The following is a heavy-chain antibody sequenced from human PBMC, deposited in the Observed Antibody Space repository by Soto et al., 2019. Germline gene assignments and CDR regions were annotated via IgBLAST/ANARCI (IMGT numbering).Heavy chain of an antibody. D-gene: IGHD4-4*01. CDR3: ARDYSNYEAYYYYGMDV. Sequence: GGSLGLSCSASGFTLSSYAMHWVRQAPGKGLEWVAVISYDGSNKYYADSVKGRFTISRDNSKNTLYLQMNSLRAEDTAVYYCARDYSNYEAYYYYGMDVWGQGTTVNVYS. J-gene: IGHJ6*02. CDR1: GFTLSSYA. V-gene: IGHV3-30-3*01. CDR2: ISYDGSNK.